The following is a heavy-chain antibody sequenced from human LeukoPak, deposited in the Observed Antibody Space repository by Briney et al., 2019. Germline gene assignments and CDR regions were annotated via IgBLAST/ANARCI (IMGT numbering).Heavy chain of an antibody. D-gene: IGHD3-10*01. J-gene: IGHJ4*02. CDR2: LSGSGGGT. Sequence: GGSLRLSCVASGFTFSDYGMSWVRQAPGKGLEWVAGLSGSGGGTNYADSVKGRFTISRDNAKNTLYLQMNSLRAEDTAVYFCAKRGVVIRVILVGFHKEAYYFDSWGQGALVTVSS. CDR3: AKRGVVIRVILVGFHKEAYYFDS. V-gene: IGHV3-23*01. CDR1: GFTFSDYG.